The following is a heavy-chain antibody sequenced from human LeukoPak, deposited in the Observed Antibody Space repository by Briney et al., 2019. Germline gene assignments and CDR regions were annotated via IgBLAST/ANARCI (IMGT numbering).Heavy chain of an antibody. CDR3: ARALRSGSFFDY. D-gene: IGHD3-22*01. V-gene: IGHV3-11*01. CDR2: ISSSGSTI. J-gene: IGHJ4*02. Sequence: GGSLRFSCAASGFTFSDYYMSWIRQAPGKGLEWVSYISSSGSTIYYTDSVKGRFTISRDNAKISLYLQMNSLGPEDTAVYYCARALRSGSFFDYWSQGTLVTVSS. CDR1: GFTFSDYY.